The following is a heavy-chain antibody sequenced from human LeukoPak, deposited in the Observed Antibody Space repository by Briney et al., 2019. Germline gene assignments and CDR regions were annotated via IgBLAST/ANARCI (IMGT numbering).Heavy chain of an antibody. CDR3: ARSGYTISAYHADL. CDR2: ICTTERP. J-gene: IGHJ4*02. V-gene: IGHV4-4*07. Sequence: SDPLSLTCDVSVLPLRSYWWRWVPKPAGEGLEWIGHICTTERPNHSPSFESRVPMLIEMSTNQFSLTLSSLTASDTADYYSARSGYTISAYHADLWGQGAPVTVS. CDR1: VLPLRSYW. D-gene: IGHD5-18*01.